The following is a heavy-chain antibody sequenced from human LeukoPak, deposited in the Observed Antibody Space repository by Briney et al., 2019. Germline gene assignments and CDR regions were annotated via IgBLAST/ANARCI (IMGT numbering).Heavy chain of an antibody. V-gene: IGHV3-30*02. Sequence: HAGGSLRLSCAASGFTFSSYGMHWVRQAPGKGLEWVAFIRYDGSNKYYADSVKGRFTISRDNSKNTLYLQMNSLRAEDTAVYYCAKSSAADYGDYADYYYYYMDVWGKGTTVTVSS. CDR1: GFTFSSYG. D-gene: IGHD4-17*01. CDR3: AKSSAADYGDYADYYYYYMDV. J-gene: IGHJ6*03. CDR2: IRYDGSNK.